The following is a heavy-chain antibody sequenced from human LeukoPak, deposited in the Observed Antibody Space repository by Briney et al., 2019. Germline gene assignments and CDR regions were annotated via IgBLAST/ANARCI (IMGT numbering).Heavy chain of an antibody. J-gene: IGHJ4*02. D-gene: IGHD1-14*01. Sequence: PGGSLRLSCAASGFTFSSYAMSWVRQAPGKGLEWVSVISGSGGSTYYADSVKGRFTISRDNAKNSLYLQMNSLRAEDTAVYYCARGTESLNLIDYWGQGTLVTVSS. CDR1: GFTFSSYA. CDR2: ISGSGGST. V-gene: IGHV3-23*01. CDR3: ARGTESLNLIDY.